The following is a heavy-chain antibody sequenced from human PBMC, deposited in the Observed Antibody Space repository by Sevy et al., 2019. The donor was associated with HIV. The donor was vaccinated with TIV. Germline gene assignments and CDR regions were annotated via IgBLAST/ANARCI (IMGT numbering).Heavy chain of an antibody. J-gene: IGHJ6*02. CDR1: GFPFSNYA. CDR3: AKRRVQSGLSGGGANYGMDV. Sequence: GGSLRLSCAASGFPFSNYAMSWVRQAPGKGLEWVSTLIGGGSRTYYADSVTGQFTMSRDNSRNTLYLQMNSLRAEDTAIYYCAKRRVQSGLSGGGANYGMDVCGRGTTVTVSS. D-gene: IGHD2-8*02. CDR2: LIGGGSRT. V-gene: IGHV3-23*01.